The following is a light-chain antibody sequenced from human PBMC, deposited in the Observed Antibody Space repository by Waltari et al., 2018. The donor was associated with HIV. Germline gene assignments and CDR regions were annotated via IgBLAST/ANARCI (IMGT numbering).Light chain of an antibody. J-gene: IGKJ3*01. Sequence: DIVMTQSPASLAVSLGERATINCKSSQSVFFSSNNKNFLAWYQQKPGQAPKLLISWASTRESGVPARFSGSGSGTDFTLTISSLQPGDVAVYFCQQYYTVPLTFGPGTKVEIK. CDR2: WAS. V-gene: IGKV4-1*01. CDR3: QQYYTVPLT. CDR1: QSVFFSSNNKNF.